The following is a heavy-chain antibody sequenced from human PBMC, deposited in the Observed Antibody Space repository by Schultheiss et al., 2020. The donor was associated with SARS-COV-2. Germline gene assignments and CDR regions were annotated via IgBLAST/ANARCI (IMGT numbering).Heavy chain of an antibody. CDR1: GFTFSSYW. J-gene: IGHJ6*02. D-gene: IGHD5-12*01. CDR3: ARDFQEGATGGLDV. CDR2: ISGSGGST. V-gene: IGHV3-23*01. Sequence: GGSLRLSCAASGFTFSSYWMSWVRQAPGKGLEWVSAISGSGGSTYYADSVKGRFSISRDNSKNTLYLQMNSLRPEDTAMFYCARDFQEGATGGLDVWGRGTRVTVSS.